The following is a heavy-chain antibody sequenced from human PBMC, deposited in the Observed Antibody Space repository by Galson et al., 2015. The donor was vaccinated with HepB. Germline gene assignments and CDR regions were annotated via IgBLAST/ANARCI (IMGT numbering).Heavy chain of an antibody. CDR1: GFTFSSYA. V-gene: IGHV3-30-3*01. CDR2: ISYDGSNK. CDR3: ARDDLVVLDY. J-gene: IGHJ4*02. Sequence: SLRLSCAASGFTFSSYAMHWVRQAPGKGLEWVAVISYDGSNKYYADSVKGRFTISRDNSKDTLYLQMNSPRAEDTAVYYCARDDLVVLDYWGQGTLVTVSS. D-gene: IGHD2-8*02.